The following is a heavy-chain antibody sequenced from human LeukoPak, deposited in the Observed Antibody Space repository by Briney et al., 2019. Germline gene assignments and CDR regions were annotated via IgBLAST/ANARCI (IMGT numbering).Heavy chain of an antibody. Sequence: SETLSLTCAVSGASISSGGYSWNWIRQPPGKGLEWIGYMYPSGSTYYSPSLMSRVTMSADRSKNQFSLKLGSVTAADTAMYCCATSHNTFYYYYGMDVWGQGTTVTVSS. J-gene: IGHJ6*02. V-gene: IGHV4-30-2*01. CDR1: GASISSGGYS. CDR3: ATSHNTFYYYYGMDV. CDR2: MYPSGST. D-gene: IGHD1-1*01.